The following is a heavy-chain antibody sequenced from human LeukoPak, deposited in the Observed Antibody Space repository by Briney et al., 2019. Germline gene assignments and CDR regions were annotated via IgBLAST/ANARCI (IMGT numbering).Heavy chain of an antibody. CDR2: ISGSGGST. CDR3: AKRPNYGSGSYYFDY. V-gene: IGHV3-23*01. J-gene: IGHJ4*02. D-gene: IGHD3-10*01. Sequence: GGSLRLSCAASGFTFSSYAMSWVRQAPGKGLEWVSAISGSGGSTYYADSVKGRFTISRDNPKNTLYLQMNSLRAEDTAVYYCAKRPNYGSGSYYFDYWGQGTLVTVSS. CDR1: GFTFSSYA.